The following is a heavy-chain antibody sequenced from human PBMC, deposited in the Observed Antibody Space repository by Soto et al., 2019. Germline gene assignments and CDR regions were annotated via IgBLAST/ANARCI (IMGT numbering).Heavy chain of an antibody. J-gene: IGHJ5*02. D-gene: IGHD3-3*01. CDR2: IYYSGST. CDR3: ARWWSGSRQGFDP. V-gene: IGHV4-31*03. Sequence: QVQLQESGPGLVKPSQTLSLTCTVSGGSISSDNYYWSWIRQHPGKGLEWIGYIYYSGSTYYNPFLKSRVTISVDTSKNQFSLKLSSVTAADTAVYYCARWWSGSRQGFDPWGQGTLVTVSS. CDR1: GGSISSDNYY.